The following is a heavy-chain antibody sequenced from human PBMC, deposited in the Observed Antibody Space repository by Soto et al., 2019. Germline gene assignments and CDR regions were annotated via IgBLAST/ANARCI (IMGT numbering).Heavy chain of an antibody. J-gene: IGHJ4*02. V-gene: IGHV1-69*02. CDR1: GGTFSSYT. CDR3: ASTQGRTVVTGL. D-gene: IGHD2-15*01. Sequence: QVQLVQSGAEVKKPGSSVKVFCKASGGTFSSYTISWVRQAPGQGLEWMGRIIPILGIANYAQKFQGRVTITADKSTSTAYMELSSLRSEDTAVYYCASTQGRTVVTGLWGQGTLVTVSS. CDR2: IIPILGIA.